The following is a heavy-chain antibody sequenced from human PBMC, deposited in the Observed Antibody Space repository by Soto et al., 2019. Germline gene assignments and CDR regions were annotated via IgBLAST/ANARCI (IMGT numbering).Heavy chain of an antibody. CDR1: GITFSGYW. Sequence: EVQLVESGGGSVQPGGSLRLSCVASGITFSGYWMHWVRQVPGKGLVWVARVDIDGSGTSYADSVKGRFTISRDNAKNKLYLQMNRLRVEDAAVYYCATVFEHWGQGIPVTVSS. V-gene: IGHV3-74*01. J-gene: IGHJ4*02. CDR3: ATVFEH. CDR2: VDIDGSGT.